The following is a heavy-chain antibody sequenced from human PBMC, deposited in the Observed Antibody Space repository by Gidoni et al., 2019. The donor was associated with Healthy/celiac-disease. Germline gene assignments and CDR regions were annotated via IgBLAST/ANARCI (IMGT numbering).Heavy chain of an antibody. Sequence: EVQLVESGGVVVQPGGSMRLSCAVSGFTFDDYTMHWVRHAPGKGLEWVSLISCAGGSTYYADSVKGRFTISRATSKNSLYLQMNSLRTDDTALYYCAKDSCGYFDYWGQGTLVTVSS. CDR1: GFTFDDYT. CDR3: AKDSCGYFDY. CDR2: ISCAGGST. V-gene: IGHV3-43*01. J-gene: IGHJ4*02.